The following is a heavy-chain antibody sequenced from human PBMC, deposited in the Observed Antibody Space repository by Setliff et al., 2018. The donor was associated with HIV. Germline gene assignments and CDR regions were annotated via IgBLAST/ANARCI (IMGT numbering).Heavy chain of an antibody. J-gene: IGHJ4*02. V-gene: IGHV1-46*01. D-gene: IGHD2-8*01. Sequence: ASVKVFCKASGYTFTIYYMHWVRQAPGQGLEWMAVINPSGGSTNYAQKFQGRVTMTRDTSTSTVYMELSSLRSEDTAVYYCARARSVDAFDYWGQGTLVTVSS. CDR2: INPSGGST. CDR3: ARARSVDAFDY. CDR1: GYTFTIYY.